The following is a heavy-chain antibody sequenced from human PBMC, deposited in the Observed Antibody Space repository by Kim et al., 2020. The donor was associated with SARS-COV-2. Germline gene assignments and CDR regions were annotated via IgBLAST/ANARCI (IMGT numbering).Heavy chain of an antibody. CDR3: ARDPAVAGNYFDY. Sequence: NYAQTIQGRDAMTTDTATSTAYMELRSLRSDDTAVYYCARDPAVAGNYFDYWGQETLVTVSS. D-gene: IGHD6-19*01. V-gene: IGHV1-18*01. J-gene: IGHJ4*02.